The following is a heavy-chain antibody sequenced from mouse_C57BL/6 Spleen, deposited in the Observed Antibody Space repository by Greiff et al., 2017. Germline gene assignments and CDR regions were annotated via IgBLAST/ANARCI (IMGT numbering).Heavy chain of an antibody. CDR2: IYPGDGDT. J-gene: IGHJ2*01. D-gene: IGHD2-1*01. CDR1: GYAFSSYW. CDR3: ATRRVYYGSLDY. Sequence: VQLQQSGAELVKPGASVKISCKASGYAFSSYWMNWVQQRPGKGLEWIGQIYPGDGDTNYNGKFKGKATLTADKSSSTAYMQLSSLTSEDSAVYFCATRRVYYGSLDYWGQGTTLTVSS. V-gene: IGHV1-80*01.